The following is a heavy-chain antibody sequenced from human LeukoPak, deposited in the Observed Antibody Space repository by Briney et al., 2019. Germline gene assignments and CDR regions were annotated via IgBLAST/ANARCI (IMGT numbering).Heavy chain of an antibody. D-gene: IGHD5-18*01. CDR1: GYTFTSYG. CDR2: ISAYNGNT. Sequence: GASVKVSCKASGYTFTSYGISWVRQAPGQRLEWMGWISAYNGNTNYAQKLQGRVTMTTDTSTSTAYMELRSLRSDDTAVYYCARDAAAAGTLSPWIQLWPLDYWGQGTLVTVSS. J-gene: IGHJ4*02. CDR3: ARDAAAAGTLSPWIQLWPLDY. V-gene: IGHV1-18*01.